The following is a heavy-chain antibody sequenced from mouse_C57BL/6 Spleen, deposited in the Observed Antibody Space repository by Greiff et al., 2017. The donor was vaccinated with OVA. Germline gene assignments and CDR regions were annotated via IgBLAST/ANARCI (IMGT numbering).Heavy chain of an antibody. V-gene: IGHV1-42*01. Sequence: EVQLQQSGPELVKPGASVKISCKASGYSFTGYYMNWVKQSPEKSLEWIGEINPSTGGTTYNQKFKAKATLTVDKSSSTAYMQLKSLTSEDSAVYYCARRGYDYDGADYWGQGTTLTVSS. D-gene: IGHD2-4*01. CDR1: GYSFTGYY. J-gene: IGHJ2*01. CDR3: ARRGYDYDGADY. CDR2: INPSTGGT.